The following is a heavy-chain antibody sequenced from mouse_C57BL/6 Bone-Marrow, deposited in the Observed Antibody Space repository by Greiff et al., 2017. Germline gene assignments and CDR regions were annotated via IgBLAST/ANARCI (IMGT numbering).Heavy chain of an antibody. CDR3: ARQGYGNYPFAY. J-gene: IGHJ3*01. Sequence: EVQVVESGGGLVQPGGSLKISCAASGFTFSDYYMYWVRQTPEKRLEWVAYISNGGGSTYYPDTVKGRFTISRDNAKNTLYLQMSRLKSEDTAMYYCARQGYGNYPFAYWGQGTLVTVSA. CDR1: GFTFSDYY. CDR2: ISNGGGST. V-gene: IGHV5-12*01. D-gene: IGHD2-1*01.